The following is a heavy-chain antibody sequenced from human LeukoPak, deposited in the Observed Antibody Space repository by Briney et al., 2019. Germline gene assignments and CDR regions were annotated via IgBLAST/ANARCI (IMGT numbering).Heavy chain of an antibody. CDR2: IGTAGDT. V-gene: IGHV3-13*01. CDR3: ARGAPGGSYWAPNDVMDV. D-gene: IGHD1-26*01. J-gene: IGHJ6*03. CDR1: GFTFSSYD. Sequence: RTGGSLRLSCAASGFTFSSYDMHWVRQATGKGLEWVSAIGTAGDTYCPGSVKGRFTISRENAKNSLYLQMNSLRAGDTAVYYCARGAPGGSYWAPNDVMDVWGKGTTVTVSS.